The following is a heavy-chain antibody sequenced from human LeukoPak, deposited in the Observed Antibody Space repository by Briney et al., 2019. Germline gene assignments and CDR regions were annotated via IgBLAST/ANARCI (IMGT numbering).Heavy chain of an antibody. CDR2: INPGSGGT. CDR3: AKEFPSGATRDLDY. Sequence: ASVKVSCKASGYSFTASYMHWVRQAPGQGLEWVGWINPGSGGTKYAPKFQGRVTLTRDTSINTAYMELTSLRSDDTAMYYCAKEFPSGATRDLDYWGQGTLVTVSS. CDR1: GYSFTASY. D-gene: IGHD1-26*01. J-gene: IGHJ4*02. V-gene: IGHV1-2*02.